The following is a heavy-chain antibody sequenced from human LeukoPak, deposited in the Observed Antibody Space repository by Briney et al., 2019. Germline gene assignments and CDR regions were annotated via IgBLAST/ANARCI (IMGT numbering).Heavy chain of an antibody. Sequence: WASVKVSCKASGYTFTSYYMHWVRQAPGQGLEWMGIINPSGGSTSYAQKFQGRVTMTRDTSTSTVYMELSSLRSEDTAVYYCARRKSSIAAAGPRLYYYYYGMDVWGQGTTVTAS. D-gene: IGHD6-13*01. CDR3: ARRKSSIAAAGPRLYYYYYGMDV. J-gene: IGHJ6*02. CDR1: GYTFTSYY. V-gene: IGHV1-46*01. CDR2: INPSGGST.